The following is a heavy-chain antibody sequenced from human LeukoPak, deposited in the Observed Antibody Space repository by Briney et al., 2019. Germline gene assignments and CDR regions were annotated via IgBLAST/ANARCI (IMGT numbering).Heavy chain of an antibody. D-gene: IGHD3-9*01. CDR2: MNPNSGNS. Sequence: ASVKVSCKASGYTFSSYDIHWVRQATGQGLEWMGWMNPNSGNSGYAPKIQGRVTMTTDTSTSTAYMELRSLRSDDTAVYYCARGVTICRGGYYYYMDVWGKGTTVTVSS. J-gene: IGHJ6*03. V-gene: IGHV1-8*01. CDR3: ARGVTICRGGYYYYMDV. CDR1: GYTFSSYD.